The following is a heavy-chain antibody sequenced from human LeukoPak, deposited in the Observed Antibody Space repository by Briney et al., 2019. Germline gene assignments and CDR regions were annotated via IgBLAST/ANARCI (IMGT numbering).Heavy chain of an antibody. J-gene: IGHJ4*02. D-gene: IGHD3-22*01. CDR2: IKSDGSYA. V-gene: IGHV3-74*01. CDR3: ARDIYYDRSGSDY. Sequence: GGSLRLSCAPSVLTFSHYWMHWVRQAPGKGLVWVSRIKSDGSYATYPDSVKGRFTISRDNAMNTLYLQMCSPRAEATSVYYCARDIYYDRSGSDYWGQGTLVTVSS. CDR1: VLTFSHYW.